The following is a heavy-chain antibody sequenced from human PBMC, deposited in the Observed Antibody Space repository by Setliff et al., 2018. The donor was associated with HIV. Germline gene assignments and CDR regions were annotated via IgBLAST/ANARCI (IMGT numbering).Heavy chain of an antibody. D-gene: IGHD3-3*01. CDR1: GGSISSSSYY. J-gene: IGHJ6*03. CDR3: ARGRNFWSDYYHYYYMDV. Sequence: SETLSLTCTVSGGSISSSSYYWGWIRQPPGKGLEWIGSIYYSGSTYSNPSLKSRVTISVDTSKNQFSLKLSSVTAADTAVYYCARGRNFWSDYYHYYYMDVWGKGTMVTVSS. CDR2: IYYSGST. V-gene: IGHV4-39*01.